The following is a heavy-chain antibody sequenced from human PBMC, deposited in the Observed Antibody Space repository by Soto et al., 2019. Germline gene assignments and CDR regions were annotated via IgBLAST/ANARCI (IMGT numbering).Heavy chain of an antibody. Sequence: QITLKESGPTLMKPTETLTLTCAVSGFSITADGVGVGWIRQPPGKALEWLGILYWDGDKRYSPSLKTRLTLSMDTSKNPVVLTLTNMDPVDTATIYCALSVRGRSCRGGACYLFDFWGQGTLVTVSS. CDR3: ALSVRGRSCRGGACYLFDF. J-gene: IGHJ4*02. D-gene: IGHD2-21*01. V-gene: IGHV2-5*02. CDR1: GFSITADGVG. CDR2: LYWDGDK.